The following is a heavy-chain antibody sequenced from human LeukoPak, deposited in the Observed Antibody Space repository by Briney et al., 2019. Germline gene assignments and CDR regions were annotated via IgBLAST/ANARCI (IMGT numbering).Heavy chain of an antibody. CDR2: TYYRSKWYN. CDR3: VRDADIAAAATGGFDI. J-gene: IGHJ3*02. D-gene: IGHD6-13*01. CDR1: GDTVSSNSAA. V-gene: IGHV6-1*01. Sequence: SQTLSLTCAISGDTVSSNSAAWNWIRQSPSRGLEWLGRTYYRSKWYNDYAVSVKSRITINPDTSKNQFSLQLNSVTPEDTAVYYCVRDADIAAAATGGFDIWGQGTMVTVSS.